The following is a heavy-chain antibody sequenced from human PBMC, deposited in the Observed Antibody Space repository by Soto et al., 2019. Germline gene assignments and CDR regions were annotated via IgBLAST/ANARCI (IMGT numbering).Heavy chain of an antibody. D-gene: IGHD6-13*01. CDR3: ARDEGIPGASQYDY. CDR2: ISYSGNT. Sequence: SETLSLTCTVSGGSITTSWWTWIRRPPGKGLEWIGFISYSGNTNYNPSLESRVTMSVDTSKNQFALKLSSVTAADTAVYYCARDEGIPGASQYDYWGQGTLVTVSS. V-gene: IGHV4-59*01. CDR1: GGSITTSW. J-gene: IGHJ4*02.